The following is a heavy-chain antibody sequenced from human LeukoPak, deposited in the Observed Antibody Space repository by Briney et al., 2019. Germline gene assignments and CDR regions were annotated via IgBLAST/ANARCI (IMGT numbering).Heavy chain of an antibody. CDR1: GYTFASYA. V-gene: IGHV1-3*01. CDR3: ARDRRTSQSPLFWNY. Sequence: ASVKVSCKASGYTFASYAMHWVRQAPGQRLEWMGWINAGNGNTKYPQKFQGRVTITRDTSASTAYMELSSLRSEDTAVYYCARDRRTSQSPLFWNYWGQGTLVTVSS. D-gene: IGHD3-3*01. CDR2: INAGNGNT. J-gene: IGHJ4*02.